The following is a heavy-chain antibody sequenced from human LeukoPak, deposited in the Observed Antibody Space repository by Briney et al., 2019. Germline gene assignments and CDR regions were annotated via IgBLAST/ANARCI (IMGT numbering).Heavy chain of an antibody. Sequence: SETLSLTCTVSGGSISSYYWSWIRQPAGEGLEWIGRIYTSGGTNYNPSLKSRVTISVDTSKNQFSLKLSSATAADTAVYYCGRGGGHYYGSGSYYFDYYYMDVWGKGTTVTISS. V-gene: IGHV4-4*07. CDR2: IYTSGGT. CDR3: GRGGGHYYGSGSYYFDYYYMDV. J-gene: IGHJ6*03. D-gene: IGHD3-10*01. CDR1: GGSISSYY.